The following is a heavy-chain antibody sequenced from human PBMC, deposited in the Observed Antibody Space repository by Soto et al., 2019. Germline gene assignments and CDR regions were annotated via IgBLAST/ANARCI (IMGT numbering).Heavy chain of an antibody. CDR1: GFTFSNYA. J-gene: IGHJ4*02. D-gene: IGHD4-17*01. V-gene: IGHV3-23*03. CDR2: IYSGGYT. Sequence: EVQLLESGGGLVQPGGSLRLSCAASGFTFSNYAMSWVRQAPGKGLEWVSLIYSGGYTYYADSVKGRFTISRDNSKNTLYLQMNSLRAEDTAVYYCARDWPDYGDYEWGQGTLVTVSS. CDR3: ARDWPDYGDYE.